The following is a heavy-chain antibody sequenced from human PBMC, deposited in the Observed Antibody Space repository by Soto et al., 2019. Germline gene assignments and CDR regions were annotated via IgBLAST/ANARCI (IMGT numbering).Heavy chain of an antibody. D-gene: IGHD1-26*01. Sequence: SETLSLTCAVSGASISSGGYSWSWIRQPPGKGLEWIGYIYHSGSTYYNPSLKSRVTISVDRSKNQFSLKLSSVTAADTAVYYCARTPTPWGQGTLVTVSS. CDR1: GASISSGGYS. CDR3: ARTPTP. CDR2: IYHSGST. J-gene: IGHJ5*02. V-gene: IGHV4-30-2*01.